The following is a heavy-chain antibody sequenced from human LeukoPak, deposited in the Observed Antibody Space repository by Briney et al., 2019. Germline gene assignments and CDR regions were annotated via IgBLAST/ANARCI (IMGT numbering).Heavy chain of an antibody. J-gene: IGHJ4*02. D-gene: IGHD1-20*01. CDR1: GESFSGFY. CDR2: INHSGST. Sequence: PSETLSLTCAVYGESFSGFYWSWIRQPTGKGLEWIGEINHSGSTNCNPSLKSRVTISVDTSKNQFSLKINSVTAADTAVYYCARGRVTGTSPYKYWGQGTLVTVSP. V-gene: IGHV4-34*01. CDR3: ARGRVTGTSPYKY.